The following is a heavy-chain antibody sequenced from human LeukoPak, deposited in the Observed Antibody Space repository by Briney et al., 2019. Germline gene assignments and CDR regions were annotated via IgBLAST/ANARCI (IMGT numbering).Heavy chain of an antibody. V-gene: IGHV4-59*12. CDR3: ARGPPRGYYDSSGYSARAFDI. Sequence: SETLSLTCTVSGGSISSYYWSWIRQPPGKGLEWIGYIYYSGSTNYNPSLKSRVTISVDTSKNQFSLKLSSVTAADTAVYYCARGPPRGYYDSSGYSARAFDIWGQGTMVTVSS. D-gene: IGHD3-22*01. CDR2: IYYSGST. J-gene: IGHJ3*02. CDR1: GGSISSYY.